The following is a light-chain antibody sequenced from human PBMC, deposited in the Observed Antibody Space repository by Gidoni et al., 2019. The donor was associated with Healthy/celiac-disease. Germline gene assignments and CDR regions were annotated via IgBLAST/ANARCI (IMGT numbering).Light chain of an antibody. J-gene: IGKJ1*01. CDR1: QSISSY. CDR3: QQSYSTPRT. V-gene: IGKV1-39*01. Sequence: DIQMTQSPSSLSASVGDRVTITCRASQSISSYLNWYQQKPGKAPKLLIDSASSLQSGVPSRFSGSGSATDFTLTIISLQPEDFATYYCQQSYSTPRTFGQGTKVEIK. CDR2: SAS.